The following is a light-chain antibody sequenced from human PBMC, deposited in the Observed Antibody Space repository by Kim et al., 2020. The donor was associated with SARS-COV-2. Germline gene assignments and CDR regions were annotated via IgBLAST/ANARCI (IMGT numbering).Light chain of an antibody. J-gene: IGLJ3*02. CDR2: QDS. CDR3: QAWDSSTAV. Sequence: VSPGQTASITCSGDKLGDKYACWYQQKPGQSPVLVIYQDSKRPSGIPERFFGSNSGNTATLTISGTQAMDEADYYCQAWDSSTAVFGGGTKLTVL. V-gene: IGLV3-1*01. CDR1: KLGDKY.